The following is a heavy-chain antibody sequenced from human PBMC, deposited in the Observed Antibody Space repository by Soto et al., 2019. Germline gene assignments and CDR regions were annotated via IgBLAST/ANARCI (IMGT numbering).Heavy chain of an antibody. CDR3: ARSGYCSSTSCQPPYYYYYYMDV. CDR1: GGSISSYY. D-gene: IGHD2-2*01. Sequence: QVQLQESGPGLVKPSETLSLTCTDSGGSISSYYWSWIRQPPGKGLEWIGYIYYSGSTNYNPSLKSRVTISVDTFKNQFSLQLSSVNAADTAVYYCARSGYCSSTSCQPPYYYYYYMDVWGKGTTVTVSS. J-gene: IGHJ6*03. CDR2: IYYSGST. V-gene: IGHV4-59*12.